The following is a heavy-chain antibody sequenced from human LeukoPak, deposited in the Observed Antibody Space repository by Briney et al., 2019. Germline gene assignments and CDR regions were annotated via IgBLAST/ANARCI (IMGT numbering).Heavy chain of an antibody. V-gene: IGHV3-23*01. Sequence: GGSLRLSCAASGFTFSNYAMSWVRQAPGKGLEWVSAISGSGATTYYADSVKGRFTTSRDTSKNTLYLQMKSLRSEDTAVYYCAKDLTVSPTTPDFWGQGTLVTVSS. CDR3: AKDLTVSPTTPDF. J-gene: IGHJ4*02. CDR2: ISGSGATT. D-gene: IGHD1-26*01. CDR1: GFTFSNYA.